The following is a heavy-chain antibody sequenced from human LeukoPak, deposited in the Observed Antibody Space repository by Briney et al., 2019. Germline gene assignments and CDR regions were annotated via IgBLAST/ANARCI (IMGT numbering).Heavy chain of an antibody. CDR1: GYTFTSYG. CDR3: ARYCSSTSCPGGYYYNGMDV. Sequence: ASVKVSCKASGYTFTSYGISWVRQAPGQGLEWMGWISAYNGNTNYAQKLQGRVTMTTDTSTSTAYMELRSLRSDDTAVYYCARYCSSTSCPGGYYYNGMDVWGQGTTVTVSS. D-gene: IGHD2-2*01. J-gene: IGHJ6*02. V-gene: IGHV1-18*01. CDR2: ISAYNGNT.